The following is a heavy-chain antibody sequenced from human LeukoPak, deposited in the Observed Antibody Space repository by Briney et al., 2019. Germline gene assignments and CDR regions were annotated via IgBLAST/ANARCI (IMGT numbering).Heavy chain of an antibody. D-gene: IGHD4-17*01. CDR3: ARDPNGDYIGAFEF. J-gene: IGHJ3*01. CDR2: ISWNSGSI. CDR1: GFTFDDYA. Sequence: GGSLRLSCAASGFTFDDYAMHWVRQAPGKGLEWVSGISWNSGSIGYADSVKGRFTISRDNFRNTLYLQMSSLRAEDTAVYYCARDPNGDYIGAFEFWGQGTMVTVSS. V-gene: IGHV3-9*01.